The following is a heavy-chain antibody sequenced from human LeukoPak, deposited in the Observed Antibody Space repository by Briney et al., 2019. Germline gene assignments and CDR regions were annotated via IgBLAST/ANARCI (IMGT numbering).Heavy chain of an antibody. J-gene: IGHJ4*02. CDR2: ISYDGSNK. Sequence: GRSLRLSCAASGFTFSSYGMHWVRQAPGKGLEWVAVISYDGSNKYYADSVKGRFTISRDNSKNTLYLQMNSLRAEDTAVYYCAKDQYYYDSSGSKSKWGQGTLVTVSS. V-gene: IGHV3-30*18. CDR3: AKDQYYYDSSGSKSK. D-gene: IGHD3-22*01. CDR1: GFTFSSYG.